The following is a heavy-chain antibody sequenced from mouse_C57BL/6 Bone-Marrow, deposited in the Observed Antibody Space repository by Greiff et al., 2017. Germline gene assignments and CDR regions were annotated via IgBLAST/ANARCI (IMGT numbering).Heavy chain of an antibody. J-gene: IGHJ1*03. V-gene: IGHV14-2*01. Sequence: EVQLQQSGAELVKPGASVKLSCTASGFNIKDYYMHWVKQRNEQGLEWIGRIDPEDGATKYAQKFQGKATITADTSSNTAYLQLSSLTSEDTAVYYCASFITTVVARYFDVWGTGTTVTVSS. CDR3: ASFITTVVARYFDV. CDR2: IDPEDGAT. D-gene: IGHD1-1*01. CDR1: GFNIKDYY.